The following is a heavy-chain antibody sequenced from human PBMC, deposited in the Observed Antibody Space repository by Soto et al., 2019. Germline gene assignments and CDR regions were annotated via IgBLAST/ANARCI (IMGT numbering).Heavy chain of an antibody. CDR3: TTDSWQLVLVGFGDAFDI. CDR1: GFTFSNAR. CDR2: IKSKTDGGTT. J-gene: IGHJ3*02. D-gene: IGHD6-6*01. Sequence: SLRLSRAAPGFTFSNARMSWVPPAPGKGGEGVGRIKSKTDGGTTDYAAPVKGRFTISRDDSKNTLYLQMNSLKTEDTAVYYCTTDSWQLVLVGFGDAFDIWGQGTMVTVSS. V-gene: IGHV3-15*01.